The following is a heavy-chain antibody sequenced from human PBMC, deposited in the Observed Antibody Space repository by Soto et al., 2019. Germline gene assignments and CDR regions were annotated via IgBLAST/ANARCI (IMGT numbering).Heavy chain of an antibody. CDR2: ISGRGTTT. Sequence: GGSLRLSCEASGFSFGSYSMNWVRQAPGKGLEWVSFISGRGTTTYYADSVRGRFTVSRDNAKNSLSLEVNSLRDEDTAVYYCARLGYCSSATCKYYFYYYGMDVWGQGTTVTVSS. CDR1: GFSFGSYS. D-gene: IGHD2-2*01. CDR3: ARLGYCSSATCKYYFYYYGMDV. V-gene: IGHV3-48*02. J-gene: IGHJ6*02.